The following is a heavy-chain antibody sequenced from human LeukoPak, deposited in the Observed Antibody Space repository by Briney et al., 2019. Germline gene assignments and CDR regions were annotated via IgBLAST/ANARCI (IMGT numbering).Heavy chain of an antibody. J-gene: IGHJ6*02. D-gene: IGHD2-2*01. Sequence: ASVKVSCKASGYAFTSYGISWVRQAPGQGLEWMGWISAYNGNTNYAQKLQGRVTMATDTSTSTAYMELRSLRSDDTAVHYCARDEDQLPTSYYYYYYGMDVWGQGTTVTVSS. CDR3: ARDEDQLPTSYYYYYYGMDV. V-gene: IGHV1-18*01. CDR1: GYAFTSYG. CDR2: ISAYNGNT.